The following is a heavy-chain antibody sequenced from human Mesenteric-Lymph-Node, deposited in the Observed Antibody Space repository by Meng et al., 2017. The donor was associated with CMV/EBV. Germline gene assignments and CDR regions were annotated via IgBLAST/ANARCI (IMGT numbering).Heavy chain of an antibody. Sequence: GESLKISCTASGFTFSKYGMHWLRQAPGMGLEWVAFIRYDGNNQLYVDSVKGRFTISRDNSKNTVYLQMNSLRSEDTAVYYCARDLAGSGIYPDYWGQGTRVTVSS. CDR1: GFTFSKYG. CDR2: IRYDGNNQ. J-gene: IGHJ4*02. D-gene: IGHD3-10*01. V-gene: IGHV3-30*02. CDR3: ARDLAGSGIYPDY.